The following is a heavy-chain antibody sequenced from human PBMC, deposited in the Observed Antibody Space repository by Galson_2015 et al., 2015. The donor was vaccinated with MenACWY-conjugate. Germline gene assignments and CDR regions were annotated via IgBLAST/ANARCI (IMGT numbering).Heavy chain of an antibody. Sequence: SLRLSCAVSGFTFRNYWMTWVRQAPGKGLEWVASIKKDGSEKYYVDSVKGRITISRDNTKNSMYLEMNSLRAEDTAVYYCARGHYGMDVWGQGTTVTASS. CDR3: ARGHYGMDV. CDR2: IKKDGSEK. J-gene: IGHJ6*02. V-gene: IGHV3-7*03. CDR1: GFTFRNYW.